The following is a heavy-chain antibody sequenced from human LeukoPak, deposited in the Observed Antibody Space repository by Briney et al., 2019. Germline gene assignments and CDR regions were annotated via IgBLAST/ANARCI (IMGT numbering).Heavy chain of an antibody. Sequence: GGSLRLSCAASGFTFGNYWMHWVRQPTGEGLEWVSIIYRAGDTYYPGSVKGRFTISRDNAKNSLYLQMNSLRVEDTAVYYRAREMSGSNDALDIWGQGTMVTVSS. D-gene: IGHD3-10*01. CDR2: IYRAGDT. CDR1: GFTFGNYW. CDR3: AREMSGSNDALDI. J-gene: IGHJ3*02. V-gene: IGHV3-13*01.